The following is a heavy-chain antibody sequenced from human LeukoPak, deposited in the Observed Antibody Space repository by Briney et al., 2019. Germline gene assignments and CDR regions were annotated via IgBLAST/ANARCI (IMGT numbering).Heavy chain of an antibody. CDR1: GGSISSYY. D-gene: IGHD2-15*01. V-gene: IGHV4-59*01. CDR3: ARGRYCSGGSCYLVY. J-gene: IGHJ4*02. Sequence: SETLSLTCTVSGGSISSYYWSWIRQPPGKGLEWIGYIYYSGNTNYNPSLKSRVTISVDTSKNQFSLKLNSVTAADTPVYYCARGRYCSGGSCYLVYWGQGTLVTVSS. CDR2: IYYSGNT.